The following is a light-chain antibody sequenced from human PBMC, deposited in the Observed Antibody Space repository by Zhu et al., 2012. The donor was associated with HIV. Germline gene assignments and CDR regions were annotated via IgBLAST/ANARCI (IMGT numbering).Light chain of an antibody. V-gene: IGKV3-20*01. CDR3: HQYLSSPET. J-gene: IGKJ1*01. Sequence: IVLTQSPATLSLSPGERATLSCRASQSVRSFLAWYQQKPGQAPRPLIYGASSRATGIPDRFSGSGSGTDFILTISRVEPEDFAVYYCHQYLSSPETFGQGTKVEIK. CDR1: QSVRSF. CDR2: GAS.